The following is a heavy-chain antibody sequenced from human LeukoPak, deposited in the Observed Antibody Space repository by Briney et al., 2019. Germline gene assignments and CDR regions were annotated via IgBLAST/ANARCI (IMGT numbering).Heavy chain of an antibody. Sequence: ESGPALVKPTQTLTLTCTFSGFSLSTSGMCVSWIRQPPGKALEWLARIDWDDDKYYSTSLKTRLTISKDTSKNQVVLTMTNMDPVDTATYYCARIRVGVSTAVVIDYWGQGTLVTVSS. D-gene: IGHD4-23*01. CDR2: IDWDDDK. J-gene: IGHJ4*02. V-gene: IGHV2-70*11. CDR3: ARIRVGVSTAVVIDY. CDR1: GFSLSTSGMC.